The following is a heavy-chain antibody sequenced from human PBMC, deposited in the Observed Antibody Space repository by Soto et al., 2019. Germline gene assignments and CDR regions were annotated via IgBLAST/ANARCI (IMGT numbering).Heavy chain of an antibody. D-gene: IGHD3-22*01. Sequence: SETLSLTCTVSGGSISSYYWSWIRQPPGKGLEWIGYIYYSGSTNYNPSLKSRVTISVDTSKNQFSLKLSSVTAADTAVYYCARETYYYDSSGYYNYFDYWGQGTLVTV. CDR2: IYYSGST. CDR3: ARETYYYDSSGYYNYFDY. V-gene: IGHV4-59*01. J-gene: IGHJ4*02. CDR1: GGSISSYY.